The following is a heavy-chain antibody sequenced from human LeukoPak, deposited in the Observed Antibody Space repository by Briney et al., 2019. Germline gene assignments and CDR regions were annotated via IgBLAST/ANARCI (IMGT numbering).Heavy chain of an antibody. CDR2: IRYDGSNK. CDR1: GFTFSSYG. Sequence: GGSLRLSCAASGFTFSSYGMHWVRQAPGKGLEWVAFIRYDGSNKYYADSVKGRFTISRDNAKNSLYLQMNSLRGEDTALYYCAKGGIYRGYYYYYMDVWGKGTTVTISS. V-gene: IGHV3-30*02. J-gene: IGHJ6*03. D-gene: IGHD6-13*01. CDR3: AKGGIYRGYYYYYMDV.